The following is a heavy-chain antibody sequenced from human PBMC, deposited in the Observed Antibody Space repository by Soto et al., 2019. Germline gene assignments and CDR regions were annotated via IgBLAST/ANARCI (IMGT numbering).Heavy chain of an antibody. V-gene: IGHV3-23*01. J-gene: IGHJ6*02. CDR2: ISGSGENT. CDR3: AKGVFARDYYYHGMDV. Sequence: GSLRLSCEASGFKFSSYAISWGRQAPGKGLEWVSGISGSGENTYHADSVTGRFIISRDNSKNTVNLQINSLRDDDTAIYYCAKGVFARDYYYHGMDVWGQGTTVTVSS. D-gene: IGHD3-16*01. CDR1: GFKFSSYA.